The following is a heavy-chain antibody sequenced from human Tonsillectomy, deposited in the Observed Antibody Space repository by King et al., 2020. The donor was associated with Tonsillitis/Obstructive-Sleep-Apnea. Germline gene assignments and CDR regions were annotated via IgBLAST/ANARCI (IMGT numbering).Heavy chain of an antibody. CDR2: ISGSGGST. V-gene: IGHV3-23*04. CDR3: AKIGKGDYYYYYYMDV. Sequence: VQLVESGGGLVQPGGSLRLSCAASGFTFSSYAMSWVRQAPGKGLEWVSAISGSGGSTYYADSVKGRFTISRDNSKNTLYLQMNSLRAEYTAVYYCAKIGKGDYYYYYYMDVWGKGTTVTVSS. J-gene: IGHJ6*03. CDR1: GFTFSSYA.